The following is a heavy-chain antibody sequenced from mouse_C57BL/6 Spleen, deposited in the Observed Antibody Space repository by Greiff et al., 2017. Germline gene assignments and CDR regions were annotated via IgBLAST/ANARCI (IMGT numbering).Heavy chain of an antibody. V-gene: IGHV1-69*01. CDR1: GYTFPSYW. CDR3: ASGTTAGGYFDY. J-gene: IGHJ2*01. D-gene: IGHD1-2*01. Sequence: VQLQQPGAELVMPGASVKLSCKASGYTFPSYWMHWVKQRPGQGLEWIGEIDPSDSYTNYNQKLKGKSTLTVDKSSSTAYMQLSSLTSEDSAVYYCASGTTAGGYFDYWGQGTTLTVSS. CDR2: IDPSDSYT.